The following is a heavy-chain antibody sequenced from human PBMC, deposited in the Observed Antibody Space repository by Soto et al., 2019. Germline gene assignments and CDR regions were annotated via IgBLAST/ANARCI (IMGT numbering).Heavy chain of an antibody. V-gene: IGHV1-46*01. D-gene: IGHD3-22*01. CDR2: INPSSNST. CDR1: GYTLTSYY. J-gene: IGHJ4*02. CDR3: ARDHYDDSNGYFDY. Sequence: ASVKVSCKASGYTLTSYYMHWVRPAPRRRLEWIVIINPSSNSTNYAQKYQRRVTMTKDTSTSTVYMELSSLRSEDTAVYCGARDHYDDSNGYFDYWGQGTLVTVSS.